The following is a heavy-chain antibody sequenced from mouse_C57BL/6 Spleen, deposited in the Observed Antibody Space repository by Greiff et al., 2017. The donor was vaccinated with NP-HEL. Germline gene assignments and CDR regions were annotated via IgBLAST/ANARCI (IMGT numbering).Heavy chain of an antibody. CDR1: GFNITDDY. D-gene: IGHD1-1*01. Sequence: VQLQQSGAELVRPGASVKLSCTASGFNITDDYMHWVKQRPEQGLEWIGWIDPENGDTEYASKFQGKATITADTSSNTAYLQLSSLTSEDTAVYYCTTGYGSSYLFAYWGQGTLVTVSA. CDR2: IDPENGDT. CDR3: TTGYGSSYLFAY. V-gene: IGHV14-4*01. J-gene: IGHJ3*01.